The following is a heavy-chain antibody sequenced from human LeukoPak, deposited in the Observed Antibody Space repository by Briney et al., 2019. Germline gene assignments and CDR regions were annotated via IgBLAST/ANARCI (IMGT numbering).Heavy chain of an antibody. Sequence: GRSLRLSCAASGFTFSNFAMHWVRQAPGKGLEWVALIPYTGSNEYYADSVKGRFTISRDNSKNTLYLQMNSLTAEDTAVYYCARGRTIFGVVTNIDYWGQGTLVTVSS. CDR2: IPYTGSNE. CDR3: ARGRTIFGVVTNIDY. D-gene: IGHD3-3*01. V-gene: IGHV3-30-3*01. J-gene: IGHJ4*02. CDR1: GFTFSNFA.